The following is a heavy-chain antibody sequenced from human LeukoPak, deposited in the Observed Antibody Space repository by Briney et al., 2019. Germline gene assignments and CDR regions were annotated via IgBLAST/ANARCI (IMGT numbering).Heavy chain of an antibody. D-gene: IGHD3-22*01. CDR3: ARVRYYYDSSGYYGSAILDY. CDR1: GGSISSYY. Sequence: SETLSLTCTVSGGSISSYYWSWIRQPPGKGLEWLGYIYYSGITNYNPSLKSRVTISVDTSKNQFSLKLSSVTAADTAVYYCARVRYYYDSSGYYGSAILDYWGQGTLVTVSS. CDR2: IYYSGIT. J-gene: IGHJ4*02. V-gene: IGHV4-59*01.